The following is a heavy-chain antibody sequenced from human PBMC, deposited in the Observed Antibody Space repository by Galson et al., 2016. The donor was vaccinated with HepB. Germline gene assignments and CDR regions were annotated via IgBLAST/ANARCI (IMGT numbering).Heavy chain of an antibody. CDR2: IYWDDVK. CDR1: GFSLTNGGVG. V-gene: IGHV2-5*02. Sequence: LVKPTQTLTLTCTFSGFSLTNGGVGVGWIRQPPGKALEWLALIYWDDVKRYSPSLKNRLTITKDTSKNQVVLVMANMDPVDTGTYYCARSLGTAIFDYWGQGSLVLVSS. CDR3: ARSLGTAIFDY. J-gene: IGHJ4*02. D-gene: IGHD1-7*01.